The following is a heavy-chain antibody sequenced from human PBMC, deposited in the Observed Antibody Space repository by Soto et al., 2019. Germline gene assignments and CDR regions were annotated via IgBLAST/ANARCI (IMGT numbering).Heavy chain of an antibody. D-gene: IGHD2-2*02. Sequence: GESLKISCKASGYSFTTYWIGWVRQMPGKGLEWMGIIYPGDSDTRYSPSFQGQVTISADKSIGTAYLQWSSLKASDTAMYYCARVYSNFGQVVYLDAFDIWGQGTMVTVS. CDR2: IYPGDSDT. CDR1: GYSFTTYW. CDR3: ARVYSNFGQVVYLDAFDI. V-gene: IGHV5-51*01. J-gene: IGHJ3*02.